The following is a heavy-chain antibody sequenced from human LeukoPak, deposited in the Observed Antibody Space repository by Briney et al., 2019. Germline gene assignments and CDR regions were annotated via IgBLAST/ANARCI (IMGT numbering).Heavy chain of an antibody. Sequence: SETLSLTCTVSGGSISSSRYYWGWIRQPPGKGLEGIGSVYYSENTYYNPSLKRRVTISVDTPKNQFSLKLSSVTAADAAVYYCAIEALHYNGIDVWGQGTTVTASS. D-gene: IGHD4-11*01. CDR2: VYYSENT. V-gene: IGHV4-39*07. J-gene: IGHJ6*02. CDR1: GGSISSSRYY. CDR3: AIEALHYNGIDV.